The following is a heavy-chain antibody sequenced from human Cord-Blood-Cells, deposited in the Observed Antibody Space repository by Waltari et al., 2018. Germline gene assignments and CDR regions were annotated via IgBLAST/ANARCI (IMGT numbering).Heavy chain of an antibody. D-gene: IGHD3-22*01. V-gene: IGHV4-34*01. CDR1: GGSFSGYY. Sequence: QVQLQQWGAGLLKPSATLSLTCAVYGGSFSGYYWSWIRQPPGKWLEWIGEVNHSGRTNDSRDIKGGVTVSLDTTKNPFSLRSSSVTAADTAVYYWAGGHHATYIVEAPQHWGQGTLVTVSS. J-gene: IGHJ1*01. CDR3: AGGHHATYIVEAPQH. CDR2: VNHSGRT.